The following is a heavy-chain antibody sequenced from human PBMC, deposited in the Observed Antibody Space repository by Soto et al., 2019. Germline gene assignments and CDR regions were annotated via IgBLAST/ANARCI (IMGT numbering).Heavy chain of an antibody. D-gene: IGHD6-19*01. CDR3: ATVRSSGWSHYFDY. CDR2: IKQDGSEK. J-gene: IGHJ4*02. CDR1: GFTFSSYW. Sequence: SLRLSCAASGFTFSSYWMSWVRQAPGKGLEWVANIKQDGSEKYYVDSVKGRFTISRDNAKNSLYLQMNSLRAEDTAVYYCATVRSSGWSHYFDYWGQGTLVTVSS. V-gene: IGHV3-7*01.